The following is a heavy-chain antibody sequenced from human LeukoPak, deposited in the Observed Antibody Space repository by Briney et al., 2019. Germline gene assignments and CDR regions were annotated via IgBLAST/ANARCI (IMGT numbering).Heavy chain of an antibody. CDR2: INPNAGST. CDR1: GYTFTSYY. Sequence: ASVNVSCKASGYTFTSYYMHWVRQAPGQGLERMGIINPNAGSTTYAEKFQARVKMTSDTSTGTVYMELSRLRSEDTAVYFCAGDQQYSPGYVYWGQGTLVTVSS. D-gene: IGHD2-8*02. J-gene: IGHJ4*02. CDR3: AGDQQYSPGYVY. V-gene: IGHV1-46*01.